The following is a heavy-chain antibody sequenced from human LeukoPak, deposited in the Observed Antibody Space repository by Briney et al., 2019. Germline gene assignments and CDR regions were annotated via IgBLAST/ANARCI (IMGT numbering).Heavy chain of an antibody. V-gene: IGHV3-7*01. J-gene: IGHJ4*02. CDR3: ARALRGYYYLGFDY. CDR2: IKQDGSEK. Sequence: QPGGSLRLSCAASGFTFSSYWMSWVRQAPGKGLEWVANIKQDGSEKYYVDSVKGRFTISRDNAKNSLYLQMNSLRAEDTAVYYCARALRGYYYLGFDYWGQGTLVTVSS. CDR1: GFTFSSYW. D-gene: IGHD3-22*01.